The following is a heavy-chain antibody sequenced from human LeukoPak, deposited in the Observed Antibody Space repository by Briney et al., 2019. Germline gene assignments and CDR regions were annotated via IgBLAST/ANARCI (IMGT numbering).Heavy chain of an antibody. CDR1: GGTFSSYA. CDR2: IIPIFGTA. J-gene: IGHJ4*02. D-gene: IGHD5-18*01. Sequence: ASVKVSCKASGGTFSSYAISWVRQAPGQGLEWMGGIIPIFGTANYAQKFQGRVTITADESTSTAYMELSSLRSEDTAVYYCARDRGGYSYGLWYFDYWGQGTLVTVSS. V-gene: IGHV1-69*01. CDR3: ARDRGGYSYGLWYFDY.